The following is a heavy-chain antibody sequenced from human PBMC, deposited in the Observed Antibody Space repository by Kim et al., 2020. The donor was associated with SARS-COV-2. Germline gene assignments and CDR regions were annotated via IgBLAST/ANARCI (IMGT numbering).Heavy chain of an antibody. D-gene: IGHD3-10*01. CDR1: GFTSSSQY. CDR2: VNSSSST. Sequence: GGSLRLSCAASGFTSSSQYMSWVRQAPGKGLEWVSIVNSSSSTIYSDSVKGRCTIIGNNTTNTSQLQQNSMRGDDTTAYYCSRGRVTNKHSLVRGVLHA. J-gene: IGHJ3*01. CDR3: SRGRVTNKHSLVRGVLHA. V-gene: IGHV3-53*01.